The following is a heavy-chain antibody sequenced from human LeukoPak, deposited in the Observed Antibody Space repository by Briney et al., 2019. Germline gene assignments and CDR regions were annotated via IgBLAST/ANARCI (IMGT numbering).Heavy chain of an antibody. CDR2: INPSGGST. Sequence: ASVKVSCKASGYTFTSYYMHWVRQAPGQGLEWMGIINPSGGSTSYAQKFQGRVTMTRDMSTSTVYMELSSLRSEDTAVYYCARAVAGYYGSGSSLAXYXDXXXQGXLVTV. CDR3: ARAVAGYYGSGSSLAXYXDX. CDR1: GYTFTSYY. D-gene: IGHD3-10*01. V-gene: IGHV1-46*01. J-gene: IGHJ4*02.